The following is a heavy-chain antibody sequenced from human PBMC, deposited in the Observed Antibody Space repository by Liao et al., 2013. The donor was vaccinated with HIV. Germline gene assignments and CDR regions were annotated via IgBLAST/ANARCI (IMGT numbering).Heavy chain of an antibody. Sequence: QVQLQESGPGLVKPSQTLSLTCTVSGGSISSGSYYWSWIRQPAGKGLEWIGRIYTSGSTKYNPSLKSRVTMSVDTSKNQFSLKLSSVTAADTAVYYCAREAYSSSWYDYYYYYMDVWGKGTNGHRLL. D-gene: IGHD6-13*01. J-gene: IGHJ6*03. CDR1: GGSISSGSYY. CDR3: AREAYSSSWYDYYYYYMDV. V-gene: IGHV4-61*02. CDR2: IYTSGST.